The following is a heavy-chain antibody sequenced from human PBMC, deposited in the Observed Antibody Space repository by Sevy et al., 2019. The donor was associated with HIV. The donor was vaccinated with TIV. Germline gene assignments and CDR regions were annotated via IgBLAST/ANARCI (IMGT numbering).Heavy chain of an antibody. Sequence: GGSLRLSCAASGFTFSSYAMSWVRQAPGKGLEWVSAISGSGGSTYYADSVKGRFTISRDNSKNTLYLQMNSLRAEDTAVDYCAKDGYKPSVGDDNYYYYYMDVWGKGTTVTVSS. D-gene: IGHD1-20*01. J-gene: IGHJ6*03. CDR3: AKDGYKPSVGDDNYYYYYMDV. CDR2: ISGSGGST. V-gene: IGHV3-23*01. CDR1: GFTFSSYA.